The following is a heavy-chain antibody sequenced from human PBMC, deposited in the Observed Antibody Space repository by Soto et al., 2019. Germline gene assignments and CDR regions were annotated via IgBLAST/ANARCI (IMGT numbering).Heavy chain of an antibody. V-gene: IGHV1-2*02. CDR3: ARALKSGGGY. Sequence: ASVKVSCTASGYTFTAYYIHWVRQAPGQGLEWMGWINPNSGDTKYAQKFQGRVTMTRDTSISTAYMELSSLISDDTAVYYCARALKSGGGYWG. CDR1: GYTFTAYY. J-gene: IGHJ4*01. D-gene: IGHD3-10*01. CDR2: INPNSGDT.